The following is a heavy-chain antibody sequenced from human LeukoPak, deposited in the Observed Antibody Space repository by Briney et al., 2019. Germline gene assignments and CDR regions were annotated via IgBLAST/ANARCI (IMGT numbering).Heavy chain of an antibody. CDR1: GFTFSSYG. CDR2: IWYDGSNK. D-gene: IGHD6-19*01. Sequence: PGRSLRLSCAASGFTFSSYGMHWVRQAPGKGLEWVAVIWYDGSNKYYADSVKGRFTISRDNAKNSLYLQMNSLRAEDMALYYCAKGSSGWTPFDYWGQGTLVTVSS. V-gene: IGHV3-33*03. J-gene: IGHJ4*02. CDR3: AKGSSGWTPFDY.